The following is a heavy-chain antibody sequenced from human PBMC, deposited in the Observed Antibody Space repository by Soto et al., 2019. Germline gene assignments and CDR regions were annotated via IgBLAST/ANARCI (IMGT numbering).Heavy chain of an antibody. CDR3: VRVPLTNPFGLVFDY. J-gene: IGHJ4*02. CDR2: ISSSSDFI. Sequence: QLVESGGGLAKPGGSLRLSCVGSGFTFGAYSMNWVRQSPEKGLEWVSSISSSSDFINYADSMKGRFTVSRDNAKNSLYLQMNSLRTEDTAVYYCVRVPLTNPFGLVFDYWGQGTLVTVSS. V-gene: IGHV3-21*01. D-gene: IGHD3-3*01. CDR1: GFTFGAYS.